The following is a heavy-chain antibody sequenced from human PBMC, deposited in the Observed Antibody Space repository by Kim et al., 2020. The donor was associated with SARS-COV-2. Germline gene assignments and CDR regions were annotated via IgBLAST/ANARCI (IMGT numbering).Heavy chain of an antibody. J-gene: IGHJ1*01. V-gene: IGHV2-26*01. CDR2: ILSNDEK. CDR3: ARSSIYDSWTRGDFNV. Sequence: SGPTLVNPTETLTLTCTVSGFSLNDPGMGVSWIRQPPGKALEWLAHILSNDEKSFNTSLKNRFTISKDTSKSQVGLTMTNMDPVDTATYYCARSSIYDSWTRGDFNVWGQVALVTVTS. D-gene: IGHD3-3*01. CDR1: GFSLNDPGMG.